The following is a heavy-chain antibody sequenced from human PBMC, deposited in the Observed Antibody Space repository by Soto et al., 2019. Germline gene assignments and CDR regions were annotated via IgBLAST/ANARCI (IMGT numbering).Heavy chain of an antibody. CDR3: AATRGGGNSSLFDY. CDR1: GFSLNTNMMA. J-gene: IGHJ4*02. D-gene: IGHD2-21*02. V-gene: IGHV2-5*02. Sequence: QITLKESGPPLVKPTQTLTLTCTFSGFSLNTNMMAVGWIRQPPGKALEWLALIYWDDDKHYSPSLKSRLAITKDTSKYQVIRTRTNMDPVDTATYYGAATRGGGNSSLFDYWGQGTLDTVSS. CDR2: IYWDDDK.